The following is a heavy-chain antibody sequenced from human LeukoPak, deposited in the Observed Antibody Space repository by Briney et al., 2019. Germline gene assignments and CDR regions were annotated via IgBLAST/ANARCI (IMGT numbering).Heavy chain of an antibody. D-gene: IGHD5-18*01. Sequence: ASVKVSCKASGYTFTGYYMHWVRQAPGQGLEWMGWINPNSGGTNYAQKFQGRVTMTTDTSISTAYMEVSRLRSDDTAVYYCARDLDRADTATVLRHGDYWGQGTLVTVSS. CDR3: ARDLDRADTATVLRHGDY. CDR1: GYTFTGYY. V-gene: IGHV1-2*02. CDR2: INPNSGGT. J-gene: IGHJ4*02.